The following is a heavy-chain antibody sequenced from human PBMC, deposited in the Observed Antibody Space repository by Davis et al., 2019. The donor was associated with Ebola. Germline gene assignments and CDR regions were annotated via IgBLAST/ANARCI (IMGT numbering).Heavy chain of an antibody. CDR2: IYPSGST. V-gene: IGHV4-61*09. D-gene: IGHD6-6*01. Sequence: PSETLSLTCTISGGSLNSGSFYWTWIRQPAGKGLEWIGQIYPSGSTNYNPTLKSRAIMSVDTSKNQFSLKLSSVTAADTAVYYCATNSTSSGFDHWGQGARVTVSS. CDR3: ATNSTSSGFDH. J-gene: IGHJ4*02. CDR1: GGSLNSGSFY.